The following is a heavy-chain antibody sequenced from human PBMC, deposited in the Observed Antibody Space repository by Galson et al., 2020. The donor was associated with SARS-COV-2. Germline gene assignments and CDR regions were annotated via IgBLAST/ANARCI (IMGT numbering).Heavy chain of an antibody. J-gene: IGHJ6*03. CDR2: IWYDGSNK. CDR3: AKADYYYYYDMDV. V-gene: IGHV3-33*06. CDR1: GFTLSSYG. Sequence: QLGESLKISCAASGFTLSSYGMHWVRQAPGKGLERVAVIWYDGSNKYYADSVKGRFTISRDNSKNTLYLQMNSLRAEDTAVYYCAKADYYYYYDMDVWGKGTTGTVSS.